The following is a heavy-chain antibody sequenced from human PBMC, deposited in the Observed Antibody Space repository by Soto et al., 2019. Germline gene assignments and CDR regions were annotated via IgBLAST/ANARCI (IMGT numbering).Heavy chain of an antibody. J-gene: IGHJ4*02. V-gene: IGHV3-23*01. CDR2: LNDNGVAT. CDR3: ARGLTRTWTEGYFDY. CDR1: GFTCSIYA. Sequence: GVLSLSCAAPGFTCSIYAMGWVRQTPGRGLEWGSSLNDNGVATYYADSVKGRFTISRDNSKNTLLLQLSSLTAEDTAIYYCARGLTRTWTEGYFDYWGRGTLVTVSS. D-gene: IGHD5-12*01.